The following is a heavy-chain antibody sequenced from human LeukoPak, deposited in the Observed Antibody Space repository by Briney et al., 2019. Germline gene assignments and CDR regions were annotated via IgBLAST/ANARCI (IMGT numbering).Heavy chain of an antibody. CDR3: ARIMGHFDF. J-gene: IGHJ4*02. Sequence: PSETLSLTCTVSGVSISSYYWSWIRQPPGKGLEWIGYIYYSGSTNYNPSLKSRVTISVDTSKNQFSLKLSSVTAADTAVYYCARIMGHFDFWGPGTLVTASS. V-gene: IGHV4-59*01. D-gene: IGHD1-26*01. CDR1: GVSISSYY. CDR2: IYYSGST.